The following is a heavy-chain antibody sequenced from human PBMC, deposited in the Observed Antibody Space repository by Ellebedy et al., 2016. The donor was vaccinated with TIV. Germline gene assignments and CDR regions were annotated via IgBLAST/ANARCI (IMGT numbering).Heavy chain of an antibody. Sequence: SETLSLXXVVSGAYISSTNWWRWVRQPPGRGLECLGQIYHTGSTTYNPSLRSRVTISVDKSKNQFSLILSSVTAADTAVYYCARVGASDGNPLDSWGQGTLVTVSS. CDR2: IYHTGST. V-gene: IGHV4-4*02. D-gene: IGHD5-24*01. J-gene: IGHJ4*02. CDR3: ARVGASDGNPLDS. CDR1: GAYISSTNW.